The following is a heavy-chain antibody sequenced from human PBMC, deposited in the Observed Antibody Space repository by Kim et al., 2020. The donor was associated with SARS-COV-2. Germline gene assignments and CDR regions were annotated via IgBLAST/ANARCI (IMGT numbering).Heavy chain of an antibody. V-gene: IGHV3-11*04. CDR3: ARDEDYLGY. CDR2: TK. Sequence: TKQYADSVKDRFTIAMDNAKNTLYRKMNSLRAEDTAVYYCARDEDYLGYWGQGTLVTVSS. J-gene: IGHJ4*02.